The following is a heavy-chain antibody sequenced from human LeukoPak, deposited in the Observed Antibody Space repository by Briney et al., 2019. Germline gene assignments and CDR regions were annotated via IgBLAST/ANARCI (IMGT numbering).Heavy chain of an antibody. D-gene: IGHD5/OR15-5a*01. CDR3: ARALREKRSGGIWGVIVSEWFDS. V-gene: IGHV4-59*01. Sequence: SETLSLTCTFSGDSISPSYWTWVRQPPGKGLEWIGYIDNSGTSNYNPSLKSRVSMSVDTSENQLSLNLGSVTAADTAVYYCARALREKRSGGIWGVIVSEWFDSWGPGTLVTVSS. CDR1: GDSISPSY. CDR2: IDNSGTS. J-gene: IGHJ5*01.